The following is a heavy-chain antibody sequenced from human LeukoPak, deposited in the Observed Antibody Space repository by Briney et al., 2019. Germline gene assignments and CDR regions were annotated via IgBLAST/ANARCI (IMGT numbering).Heavy chain of an antibody. D-gene: IGHD4-17*01. Sequence: SETLSLTCTVFGGSISSYYWSWIRQHPGKGLEWIGYIYYSGSTYYNPSLKSRVTISVDTSKNQFSLKLSSVTAADTAVYYCARGYGDYLSFDYWGQGTLVTVSS. J-gene: IGHJ4*02. CDR1: GGSISSYY. CDR3: ARGYGDYLSFDY. V-gene: IGHV4-59*06. CDR2: IYYSGST.